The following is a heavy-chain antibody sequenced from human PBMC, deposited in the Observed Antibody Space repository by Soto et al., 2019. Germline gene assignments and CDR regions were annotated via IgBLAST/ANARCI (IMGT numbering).Heavy chain of an antibody. D-gene: IGHD3-3*01. CDR3: ARGYRGYYDFWSGYSHLTKRYYYGMDV. CDR2: IHPSGRT. CDR1: CGSLSGFF. Sequence: PSENLSPTLAVLCGSLSGFFLRWIPPPPREGVGGVGGIHPSGRTNYNPPPQSRGTKSIDTSKNKFSPKLSSLPAADTAVYYCARGYRGYYDFWSGYSHLTKRYYYGMDVWGQGTTVTVSS. V-gene: IGHV4-34*01. J-gene: IGHJ6*02.